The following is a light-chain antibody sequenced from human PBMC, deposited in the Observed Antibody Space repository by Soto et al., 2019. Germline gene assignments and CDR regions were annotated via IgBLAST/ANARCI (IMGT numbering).Light chain of an antibody. CDR2: AAS. V-gene: IGKV1-9*01. J-gene: IGKJ5*01. CDR1: QGISSY. Sequence: DIQLTQSPSFLSASVGDRVTITCRASQGISSYLAWYQQKPGKAPRLLIYAASTLQSGGPLRFRGSGSGTEFTLTISNLQPEDFVTYYWQQGKRYPSITFGQGTRLEIK. CDR3: QQGKRYPSIT.